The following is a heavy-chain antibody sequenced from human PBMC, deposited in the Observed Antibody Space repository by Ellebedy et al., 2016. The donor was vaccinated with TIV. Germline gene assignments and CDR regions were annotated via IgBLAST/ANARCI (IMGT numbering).Heavy chain of an antibody. CDR1: GFTFSSYA. Sequence: GESLKISCAASGFTFSSYAMSWVRQAPGKGLEWVSAISGSGGSTYYADSVKGRFTISRDNSKNTLYLQMNSLRAEDTAVYYCAKDRITARPYYFDYWGQGTLVTVSS. D-gene: IGHD6-6*01. V-gene: IGHV3-23*01. CDR2: ISGSGGST. CDR3: AKDRITARPYYFDY. J-gene: IGHJ4*02.